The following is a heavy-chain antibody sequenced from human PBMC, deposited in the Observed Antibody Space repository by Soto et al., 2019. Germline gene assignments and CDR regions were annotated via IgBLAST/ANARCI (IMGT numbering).Heavy chain of an antibody. Sequence: SETLSLTCTVSGGSISSGDYYWSWIRQPPGKGLERIGYIYYSGSTYYNPSLKSRVTISVDTSKNQFSLKLSSVTAADTAVYYYARVVTIFGVVDYYYYYVMDVSGQGTKVAVPS. D-gene: IGHD3-3*01. CDR1: GGSISSGDYY. CDR3: ARVVTIFGVVDYYYYYVMDV. CDR2: IYYSGST. J-gene: IGHJ6*02. V-gene: IGHV4-30-4*01.